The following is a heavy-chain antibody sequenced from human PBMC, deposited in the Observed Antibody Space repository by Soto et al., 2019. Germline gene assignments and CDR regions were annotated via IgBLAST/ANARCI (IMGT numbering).Heavy chain of an antibody. Sequence: DVQLLESGGGLVQPGGSLRLSCAVSGFRFSDFAISWVRQAPGKSLEWVSTISASGRATYYADSVKGRFTISRDNSQNMLFLHMDNLRGEDSAQYYCSKDLRPGDLVSWGQGTLVTVSS. CDR3: SKDLRPGDLVS. D-gene: IGHD1-1*01. CDR2: ISASGRAT. CDR1: GFRFSDFA. J-gene: IGHJ5*02. V-gene: IGHV3-23*01.